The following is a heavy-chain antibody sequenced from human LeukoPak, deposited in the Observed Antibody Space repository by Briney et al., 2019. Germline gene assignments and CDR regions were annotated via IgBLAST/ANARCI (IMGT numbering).Heavy chain of an antibody. CDR2: TSYDGSNK. Sequence: GRSLRLSCAASGFTFSTYGMLWVRQAPGKGLEWVAVTSYDGSNKYYADSVKGRFTISRDNSKNTLYLQMDSLRAEDTAVYYCARTISGSYSPDYWGQGTLVTVTS. CDR3: ARTISGSYSPDY. J-gene: IGHJ4*02. D-gene: IGHD1-26*01. V-gene: IGHV3-30*03. CDR1: GFTFSTYG.